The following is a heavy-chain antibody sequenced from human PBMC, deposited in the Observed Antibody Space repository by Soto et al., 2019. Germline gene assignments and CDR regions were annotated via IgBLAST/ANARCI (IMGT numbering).Heavy chain of an antibody. D-gene: IGHD1-7*01. J-gene: IGHJ4*02. CDR2: MNPSTGST. V-gene: IGHV1-8*01. Sequence: QVQLVQSGAEVKKPGASVKVSCMASGYTFTSYDIKWVRQATGQGLEWMGWMNPSTGSTGFAQKFQGRVTMISNTSISTAYLELSSLTSEDTAVYYCARGRLVAGTVDYWGQGTLVTVSS. CDR3: ARGRLVAGTVDY. CDR1: GYTFTSYD.